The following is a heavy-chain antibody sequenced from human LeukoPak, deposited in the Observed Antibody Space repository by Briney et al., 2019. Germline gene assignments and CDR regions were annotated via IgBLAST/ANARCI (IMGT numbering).Heavy chain of an antibody. CDR2: IWYDGSNK. D-gene: IGHD4-23*01. Sequence: GRSLRLSCAASGFTFSSYGMPWVRQAPGKGLEWVAVIWYDGSNKYYADSVKGRFTISRDNSKNTLYLQMNSLRAEDTAVYYCARDKKAWYGGNWVDYWGQGTLVTVSS. V-gene: IGHV3-33*01. CDR1: GFTFSSYG. CDR3: ARDKKAWYGGNWVDY. J-gene: IGHJ4*02.